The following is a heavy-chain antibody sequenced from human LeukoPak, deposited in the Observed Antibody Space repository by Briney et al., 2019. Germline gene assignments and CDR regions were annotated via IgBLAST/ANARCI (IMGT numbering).Heavy chain of an antibody. J-gene: IGHJ4*02. V-gene: IGHV4-59*08. CDR1: GGSISSYY. CDR2: IYYSGST. D-gene: IGHD6-19*01. CDR3: ARRGYSSGWYYFDY. Sequence: PPETLGLTCTVSGGSISSYYWYWIRQPPGKGLEWIGYIYYSGSTNYNPSHKSRVTISVDTSKNQFSLKLSPVTAADTAVYYCARRGYSSGWYYFDYWGEGTPVSFSS.